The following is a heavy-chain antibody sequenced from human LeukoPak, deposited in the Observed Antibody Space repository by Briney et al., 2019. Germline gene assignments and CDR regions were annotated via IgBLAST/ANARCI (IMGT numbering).Heavy chain of an antibody. CDR1: GFTFSSYA. CDR3: ARDPHVDIVATSYFDY. CDR2: ISYEGSNK. D-gene: IGHD5-12*01. J-gene: IGHJ4*02. V-gene: IGHV3-30-3*01. Sequence: GGSLRLSCAASGFTFSSYAMHWGRQAAGKGLEGVAVISYEGSNKYYADSVKGRFTISRDNSKNTLYLQMNSLRAEDTAVYYCARDPHVDIVATSYFDYWGQGTLVTVSS.